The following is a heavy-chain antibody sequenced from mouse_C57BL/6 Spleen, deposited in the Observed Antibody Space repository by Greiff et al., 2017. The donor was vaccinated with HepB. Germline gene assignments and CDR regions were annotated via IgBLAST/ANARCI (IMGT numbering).Heavy chain of an antibody. J-gene: IGHJ1*03. Sequence: VKLQESVAELVRPGASVKLSCTASGFNIKNTYMHWVKQRPGQGLEWIGEIDPSDSYTNYNQKFKGKSTLTVDKSSSTAYMQLSSLTSEDSAVYYCAKSPYYYGSSHWYFDVWGTGTTVTVSS. CDR1: GFNIKNTY. V-gene: IGHV1-69*01. CDR3: AKSPYYYGSSHWYFDV. D-gene: IGHD1-1*01. CDR2: IDPSDSYT.